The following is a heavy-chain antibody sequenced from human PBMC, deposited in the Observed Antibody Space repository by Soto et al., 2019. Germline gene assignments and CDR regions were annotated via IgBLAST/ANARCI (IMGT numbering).Heavy chain of an antibody. Sequence: GESIKVSCKDSGGGLRIHWDAWLRQMPGKGLEWVGIIYPGNSDTMYSPSSRGQVTISADTALSTTYLQWDTLKPSDTAMYFCASDSHFGGDNCTTGAFDRWYQGTMLT. CDR3: ASDSHFGGDNCTTGAFDR. V-gene: IGHV5-51*01. J-gene: IGHJ3*02. CDR1: GGGLRIHW. D-gene: IGHD2-21*01. CDR2: IYPGNSDT.